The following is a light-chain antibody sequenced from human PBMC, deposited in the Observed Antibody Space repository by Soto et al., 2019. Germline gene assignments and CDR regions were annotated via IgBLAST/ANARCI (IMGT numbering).Light chain of an antibody. CDR3: CSYAHTSRV. CDR1: SSDIGAYNY. CDR2: DVN. V-gene: IGLV2-11*01. J-gene: IGLJ3*02. Sequence: QPVLTQPRPMSGSPGQSVTFSCTGTSSDIGAYNYVSWYQFHPGKAPKMIIYDVNKRPSGVPDRFSGSKSGNTASLTISWLQAEDEADYYCCSYAHTSRVFGGGTKVTVL.